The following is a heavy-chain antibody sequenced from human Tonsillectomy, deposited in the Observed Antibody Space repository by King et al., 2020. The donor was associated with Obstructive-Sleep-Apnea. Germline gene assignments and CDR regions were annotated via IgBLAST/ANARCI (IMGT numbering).Heavy chain of an antibody. CDR2: MNPNSGNT. D-gene: IGHD3-10*01. CDR1: GYTFTSYD. Sequence: QLVQSGAEVKKPGASVKVSCKASGYTFTSYDINWVRQATGQGLEWMGWMNPNSGNTGYAQKVQGRVTMTRNTSISTAYMGLSSLRAEDTAVYYCARGMFRGAAFDPWGQGTLVTVSS. J-gene: IGHJ5*02. V-gene: IGHV1-8*01. CDR3: ARGMFRGAAFDP.